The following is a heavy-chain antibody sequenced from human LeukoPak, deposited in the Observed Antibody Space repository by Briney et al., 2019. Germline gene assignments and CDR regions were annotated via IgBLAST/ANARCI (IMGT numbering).Heavy chain of an antibody. Sequence: GASVKVSCKASGYTFTGYYMHWVRQAPGQGLEWMGWINPNSGGTNYAQKFQGRVTMTRDTSISTAYIELSRLRSDDTAVYYCARLAHVDTAMVTYYYYYMDVWGKGTTVTVSS. CDR1: GYTFTGYY. J-gene: IGHJ6*03. V-gene: IGHV1-2*02. CDR3: ARLAHVDTAMVTYYYYYMDV. D-gene: IGHD5-18*01. CDR2: INPNSGGT.